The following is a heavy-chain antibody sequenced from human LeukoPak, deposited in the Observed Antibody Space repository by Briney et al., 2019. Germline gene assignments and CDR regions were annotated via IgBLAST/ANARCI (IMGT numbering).Heavy chain of an antibody. CDR1: GGTFSSYA. V-gene: IGHV1-69*05. Sequence: KVSCKASGGTFSSYAISWVRQAPGQGLEWKGGIIPIFGTANYAQKFQGRVTITTDESTSTAYMELSSLRSEDTAVYYCARDGSRYDFWSGHTAVNWFDPWGQGTLVTVSS. CDR3: ARDGSRYDFWSGHTAVNWFDP. D-gene: IGHD3-3*01. J-gene: IGHJ5*02. CDR2: IIPIFGTA.